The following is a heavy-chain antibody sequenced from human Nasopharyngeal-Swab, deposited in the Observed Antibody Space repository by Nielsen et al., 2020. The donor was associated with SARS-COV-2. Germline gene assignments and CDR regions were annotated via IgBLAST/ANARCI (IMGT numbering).Heavy chain of an antibody. Sequence: GGSLRLSCAASGFTFSSYWMHWVRQAPGKGLVWVSRINSDGSSTSYADSVKGRFTISRDNAKNTLYLQMNSLRAEDTAVYYCARGHLLKYYDSSGQSGGYYYYGMDVWGQGTTVTVSS. D-gene: IGHD3-22*01. CDR2: INSDGSST. V-gene: IGHV3-74*01. J-gene: IGHJ6*02. CDR3: ARGHLLKYYDSSGQSGGYYYYGMDV. CDR1: GFTFSSYW.